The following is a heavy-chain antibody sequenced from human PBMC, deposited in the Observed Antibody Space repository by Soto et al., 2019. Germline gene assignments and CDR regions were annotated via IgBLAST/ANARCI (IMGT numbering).Heavy chain of an antibody. CDR3: ARVRLERQQLVRSGYYFDS. D-gene: IGHD6-13*01. CDR2: IIPIFGTA. J-gene: IGHJ4*02. Sequence: SVKVSCKASGGTFSSYAISWVRQAPGQGLEWMGGIIPIFGTANYAQKFQGRVTITADESTSTAYMELSSLRSEDTAVYYCARVRLERQQLVRSGYYFDSWGPGTLVTVSS. V-gene: IGHV1-69*13. CDR1: GGTFSSYA.